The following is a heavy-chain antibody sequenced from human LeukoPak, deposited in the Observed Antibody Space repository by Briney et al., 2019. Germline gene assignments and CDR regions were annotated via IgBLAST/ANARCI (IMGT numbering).Heavy chain of an antibody. CDR1: GFTLSNSG. CDR2: ISYDGRNK. Sequence: GRSLRLSCAASGFTLSNSGMHWIRQAPGKGLEWVAAISYDGRNKEYVDSVKGRFTISRDNSKNTLYLQMNSLRAEDTAVYYCAKDRGYSHGFDYWGQGTLVTVSS. D-gene: IGHD5-18*01. CDR3: AKDRGYSHGFDY. V-gene: IGHV3-30*18. J-gene: IGHJ4*02.